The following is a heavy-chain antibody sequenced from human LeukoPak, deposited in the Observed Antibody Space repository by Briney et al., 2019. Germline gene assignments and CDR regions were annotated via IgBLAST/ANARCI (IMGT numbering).Heavy chain of an antibody. Sequence: PGGSLRLFCAASGFTFSSYAMSWVRQAPGKGLEWVSGISGSGGNTYNADSVKGRFTISRDNSKNTLYLQMNSLRAEDTAVYYCAKGRTTVVVTAIPNWRQGTLVSVPS. D-gene: IGHD2-21*02. V-gene: IGHV3-23*01. CDR1: GFTFSSYA. CDR3: AKGRTTVVVTAIPN. CDR2: ISGSGGNT. J-gene: IGHJ4*02.